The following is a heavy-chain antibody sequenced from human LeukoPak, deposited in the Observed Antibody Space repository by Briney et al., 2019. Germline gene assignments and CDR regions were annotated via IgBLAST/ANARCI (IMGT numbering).Heavy chain of an antibody. D-gene: IGHD1-14*01. CDR1: GFTVSSNY. CDR2: IYSGGST. CDR3: ASGIPRSYYYYGMDV. J-gene: IGHJ6*02. Sequence: PGGSLRLSCAASGFTVSSNYMSWVRQAPGKGLEWVSVIYSGGSTYYADSVKGRFTISRDNSKNTLYLQMNSLRAEDTAVYYCASGIPRSYYYYGMDVWGQGTTVTVSS. V-gene: IGHV3-66*01.